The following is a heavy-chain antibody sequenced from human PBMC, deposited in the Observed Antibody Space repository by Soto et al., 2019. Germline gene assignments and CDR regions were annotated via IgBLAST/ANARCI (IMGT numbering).Heavy chain of an antibody. D-gene: IGHD3-10*01. CDR1: GGSISSGGYF. J-gene: IGHJ3*02. CDR3: ARDILLWFGELPRRVHDAFDI. CDR2: INYSGST. V-gene: IGHV4-31*03. Sequence: QVQLQESGPGLVKPSQTLSLTCTVSGGSISSGGYFWIWIRQHPGKGLEWIGDINYSGSTYSNPSLNSRLTISVDTSKTQFSLKLRSVPAADTAVYYGARDILLWFGELPRRVHDAFDIWGQGTMVTVSS.